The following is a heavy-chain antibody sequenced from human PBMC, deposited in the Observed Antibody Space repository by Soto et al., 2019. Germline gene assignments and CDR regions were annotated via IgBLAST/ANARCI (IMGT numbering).Heavy chain of an antibody. Sequence: SETPSLTCAVSGGSIGSGGYSWSWIRQPPGKGLEWIGYIYHSGSTYYNPSLKSRVTISVDRSKNQFSLKLSSVTAADTAVYYCARSYYYGGGSYSGLVYWGQGTQVTGSS. D-gene: IGHD3-10*01. CDR2: IYHSGST. CDR1: GGSIGSGGYS. V-gene: IGHV4-30-2*01. CDR3: ARSYYYGGGSYSGLVY. J-gene: IGHJ4*02.